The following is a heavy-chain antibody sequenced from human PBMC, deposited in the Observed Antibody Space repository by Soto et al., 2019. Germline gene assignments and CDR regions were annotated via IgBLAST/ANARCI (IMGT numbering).Heavy chain of an antibody. Sequence: GGSLRLSCAASGFTFSSYGMHWVRQAPGKGLEWVAVISYDGSNKYYADSVKGRFTISRDNSKNTLYLQMNSLRAEDTAVYYCAKVPDYYHGMDVWGQGTTVTVSS. V-gene: IGHV3-30*18. J-gene: IGHJ6*02. CDR2: ISYDGSNK. CDR1: GFTFSSYG. CDR3: AKVPDYYHGMDV.